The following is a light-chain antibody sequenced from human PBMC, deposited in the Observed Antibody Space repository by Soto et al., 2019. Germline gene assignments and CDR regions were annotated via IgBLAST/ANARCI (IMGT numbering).Light chain of an antibody. Sequence: DIQMTQSPSTLSASVGDRVTITCRASQGITGWLAWFQQKPGKAPKLLISKASRLESGVPSRFSGSGSGTEFTLSISGMQPDDFATYYCQQYNPYSPWTFGQGTKVDIK. V-gene: IGKV1-5*03. CDR2: KAS. J-gene: IGKJ1*01. CDR1: QGITGW. CDR3: QQYNPYSPWT.